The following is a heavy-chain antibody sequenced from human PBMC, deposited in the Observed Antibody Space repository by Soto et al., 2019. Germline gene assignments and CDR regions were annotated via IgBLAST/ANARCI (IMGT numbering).Heavy chain of an antibody. Sequence: QVQLVQSGAEVKEPGSSVNVSCKTSGGTFGNTAVTWVRQAPGQGLEWIGGIVPMFGTANYAQKFRGRVTITADDSPSTAYMELSSLRSDDTAVYYCARDGDPGYSFWSGPLGGGRFDPWGQGTLVTVSS. D-gene: IGHD3-3*01. CDR2: IVPMFGTA. V-gene: IGHV1-69*12. CDR1: GGTFGNTA. CDR3: ARDGDPGYSFWSGPLGGGRFDP. J-gene: IGHJ5*02.